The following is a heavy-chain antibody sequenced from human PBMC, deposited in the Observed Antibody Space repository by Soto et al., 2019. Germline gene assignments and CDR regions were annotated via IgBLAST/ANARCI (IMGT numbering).Heavy chain of an antibody. CDR1: GGSISSYY. J-gene: IGHJ6*02. CDR2: IYYSGST. CDR3: ARVLVTGTVYYYYGMDV. D-gene: IGHD1-20*01. Sequence: SETLSLTCTVSGGSISSYYLIWIRQPPGKGLEWIGYIYYSGSTNYNPSLKSRVTISVDTSKNQFSLKLSSVTAADTAVYYCARVLVTGTVYYYYGMDVWGQGTTVTVSS. V-gene: IGHV4-59*01.